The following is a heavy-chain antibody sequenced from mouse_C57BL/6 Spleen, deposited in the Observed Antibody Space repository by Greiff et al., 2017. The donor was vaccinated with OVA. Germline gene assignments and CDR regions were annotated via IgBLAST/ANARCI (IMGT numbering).Heavy chain of an antibody. CDR3: TRDFPMDD. CDR2: IDPETGGT. CDR1: GYTFTDYE. J-gene: IGHJ4*01. Sequence: VQLQQSGAELVRPGASVTLSCKASGYTFTDYEMHWVKQTPVHGLEWIGAIDPETGGTAYTQKFKGKAILTADKSSSTAYMELRSLTSEDSAVYYGTRDFPMDDWGQGTSVTVSS. V-gene: IGHV1-15*01.